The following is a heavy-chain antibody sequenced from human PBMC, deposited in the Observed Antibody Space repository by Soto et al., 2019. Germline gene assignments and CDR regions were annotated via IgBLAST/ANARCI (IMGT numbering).Heavy chain of an antibody. D-gene: IGHD2-2*01. CDR2: ISSSSSYI. V-gene: IGHV3-21*01. CDR3: ARNPGYENWFDP. J-gene: IGHJ5*02. CDR1: GFTFSSYS. Sequence: PGGSLRLSCAASGFTFSSYSMNWVRQAPGKGLEWVSSISSSSSYIYYADSVKGRFTISRDNAKNSLYLQMNSLRAEDTAVYYCARNPGYENWFDPWGQGTLVTVSS.